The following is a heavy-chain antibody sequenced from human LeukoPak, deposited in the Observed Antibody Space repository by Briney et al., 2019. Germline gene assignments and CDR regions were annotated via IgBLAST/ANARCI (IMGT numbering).Heavy chain of an antibody. CDR3: ASGYFDSSGYRTADVFDY. D-gene: IGHD3-22*01. CDR1: GYTFSACY. V-gene: IGHV1-2*02. Sequence: GAPVKVSCKASGYTFSACYMHWVRQAPGQGLKWMGWMNSNNGGTNYAQKFQGRVTMTRDTSINKAYMELSRLRSDDTAVYYCASGYFDSSGYRTADVFDYWGQGTLVTVSS. J-gene: IGHJ4*02. CDR2: MNSNNGGT.